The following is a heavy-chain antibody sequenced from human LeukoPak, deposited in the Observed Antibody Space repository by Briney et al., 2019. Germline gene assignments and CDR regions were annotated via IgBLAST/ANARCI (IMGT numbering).Heavy chain of an antibody. CDR3: ARGGWAFDY. CDR2: INHSGST. D-gene: IGHD1-26*01. J-gene: IGHJ4*02. V-gene: IGHV4-34*01. CDR1: GGSFSGYY. Sequence: SETLSLTCAVFGGSFSGYYWSWIRQPPGKGLEWIGEINHSGSTNYNPSLKSRVTISVDTSKNQFSLKLSSVTAADTAVYYCARGGWAFDYWGQGTLVTVSS.